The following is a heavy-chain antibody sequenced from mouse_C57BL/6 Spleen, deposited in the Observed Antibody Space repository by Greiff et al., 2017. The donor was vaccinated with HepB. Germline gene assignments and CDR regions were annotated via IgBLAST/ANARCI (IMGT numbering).Heavy chain of an antibody. CDR1: GYTFTSYW. Sequence: QVQLQQPGAELVKPGASVKLSCKASGYTFTSYWMHWVKQRPGQGLEWIGMIHPNSGSTNYNEKFKSKATLTVDKSSSTAYMQLSSLTSEDSAVYYCAIITTVVRAMDYWGQGTSVTVSS. D-gene: IGHD1-1*01. V-gene: IGHV1-64*01. J-gene: IGHJ4*01. CDR3: AIITTVVRAMDY. CDR2: IHPNSGST.